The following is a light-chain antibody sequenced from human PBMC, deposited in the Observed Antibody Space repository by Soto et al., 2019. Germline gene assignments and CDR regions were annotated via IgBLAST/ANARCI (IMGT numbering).Light chain of an antibody. Sequence: QSVLTQPPSASGTPGQRVTISCSGSRSNIGSNTVSWYQQLPGTAPKLLIYSNTLRPSGVPDRFSGSKSGTSASLSISGLQSEDEAGYYCATWDDSLNGGVFGGGTKVTVL. CDR2: SNT. V-gene: IGLV1-44*01. J-gene: IGLJ3*02. CDR3: ATWDDSLNGGV. CDR1: RSNIGSNT.